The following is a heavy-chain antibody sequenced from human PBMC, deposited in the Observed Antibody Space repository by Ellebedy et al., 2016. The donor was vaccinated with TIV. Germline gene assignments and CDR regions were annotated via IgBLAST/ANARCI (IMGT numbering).Heavy chain of an antibody. CDR3: ARAETGYCSSASCYLDLDS. D-gene: IGHD2-2*01. CDR1: GFTFIHYN. V-gene: IGHV3-21*01. J-gene: IGHJ4*02. Sequence: GESLKISXAVSGFTFIHYNMNWVRQAPGKGLEWVSSISSSATFIYYADSVKGRFTISRDNTKYSPYLQMNSLRAEDTAVYYCARAETGYCSSASCYLDLDSWGQGTLVTVSS. CDR2: ISSSATFI.